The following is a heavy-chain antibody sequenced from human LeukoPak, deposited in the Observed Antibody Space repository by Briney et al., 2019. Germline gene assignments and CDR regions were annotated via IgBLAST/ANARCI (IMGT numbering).Heavy chain of an antibody. V-gene: IGHV4-59*08. CDR1: GDSISSYY. Sequence: SETLSLTCTVSGDSISSYYWSWIRQPPGKGLEWIGYIYYSGSTNYNPSLKSRVTISVDTSKNQFSLKLSSVTAADTAVYYCAGTTYAFDIWGQGTMVTVSS. CDR3: AGTTYAFDI. J-gene: IGHJ3*02. D-gene: IGHD1-26*01. CDR2: IYYSGST.